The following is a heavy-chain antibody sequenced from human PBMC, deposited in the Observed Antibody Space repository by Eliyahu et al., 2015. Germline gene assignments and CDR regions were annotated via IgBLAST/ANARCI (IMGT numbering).Heavy chain of an antibody. J-gene: IGHJ4*02. V-gene: IGHV2-70*13. CDR2: IDWDDTK. CDR1: GFSLSLSGMC. D-gene: IGHD2-8*01. CDR3: TRMAFRNGFDS. Sequence: VTLRESGPAVVKPTQTLTLTCTFXGFSLSLSGMCVGWIRQPPGRALEWLALIDWDDTKYYSTSLKTRLTISKDTSQDQVFLTMTNMGPADTATYFCTRMAFRNGFDSWGQGIQVAVSS.